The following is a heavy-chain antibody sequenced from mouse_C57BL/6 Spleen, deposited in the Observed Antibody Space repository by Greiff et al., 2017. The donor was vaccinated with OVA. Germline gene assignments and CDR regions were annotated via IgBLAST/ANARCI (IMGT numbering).Heavy chain of an antibody. CDR1: GYTFTSYW. D-gene: IGHD1-1*01. J-gene: IGHJ4*01. CDR2: IHPNSGST. Sequence: QVQLQQPGAELVKPGASVKLSCKASGYTFTSYWMHWVKQRPGQGLEWIGMIHPNSGSTNYNGKFNSKATLTVDKSSSTAYMQLSSLTSEDSAVYYCARGYYGKDAMDYWGQGTSVTVSS. V-gene: IGHV1-64*01. CDR3: ARGYYGKDAMDY.